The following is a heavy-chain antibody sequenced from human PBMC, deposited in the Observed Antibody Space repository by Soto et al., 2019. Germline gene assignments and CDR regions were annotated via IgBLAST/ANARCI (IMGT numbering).Heavy chain of an antibody. J-gene: IGHJ4*02. D-gene: IGHD5-12*01. V-gene: IGHV1-69*06. CDR1: GGTFSSNP. CDR3: ARRQSNGYNRYFDS. CDR2: TIPTFGAG. Sequence: QVQLVQSGAEVKKPGSSVKISCKASGGTFSSNPISWMRQAPGQGLEWVGGTIPTFGAGSYAQRFQGRVTITADKSTYTAYMELSNLRPEDTAVYYCARRQSNGYNRYFDSWGQGTLVTVSS.